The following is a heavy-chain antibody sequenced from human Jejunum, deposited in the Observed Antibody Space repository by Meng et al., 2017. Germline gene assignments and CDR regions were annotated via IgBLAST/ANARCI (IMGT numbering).Heavy chain of an antibody. CDR2: MDYRGST. CDR3: ARGELLWDY. CDR1: GESISSGEYF. J-gene: IGHJ4*02. D-gene: IGHD2-2*01. Sequence: HLQASGPGLVKPSQPLPLPCTVSGESISSGEYFWSWIRQPPGKGLEWIGYMDYRGSTFYNPSLKSRVTISVDTSKNQFSLKLSSVTAADTAVYFCARGELLWDYWGQGTLVTVSS. V-gene: IGHV4-30-4*01.